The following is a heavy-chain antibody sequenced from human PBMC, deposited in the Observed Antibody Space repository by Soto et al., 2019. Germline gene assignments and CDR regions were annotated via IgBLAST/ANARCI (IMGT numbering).Heavy chain of an antibody. V-gene: IGHV3-30*18. CDR1: GFTFSSYG. CDR2: ISYDGSNK. J-gene: IGHJ4*02. Sequence: QVQLVESGGGVVQPGRSLRLSCAASGFTFSSYGMHWVRQAPGKGLEWVAVISYDGSNKYYADSVKGRFTISRDNSKNTLYLQMTSLRAEDTAEYYCAKETYSGPLDYWGQGTLVTVSS. D-gene: IGHD2-15*01. CDR3: AKETYSGPLDY.